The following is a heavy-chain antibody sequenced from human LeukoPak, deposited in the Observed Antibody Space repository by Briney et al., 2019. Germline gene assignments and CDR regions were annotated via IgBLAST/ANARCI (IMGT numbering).Heavy chain of an antibody. Sequence: GESLKISCKGSGYRFTDYWIGWVRQMPGKGLGWMAIIYPGDSGTRYSPSSQGQVTISADKSISTVHLQWSSLKASDTAVYYCARGYYDLDQWGQGTLVTVSS. V-gene: IGHV5-51*01. J-gene: IGHJ4*02. CDR3: ARGYYDLDQ. D-gene: IGHD3-22*01. CDR2: IYPGDSGT. CDR1: GYRFTDYW.